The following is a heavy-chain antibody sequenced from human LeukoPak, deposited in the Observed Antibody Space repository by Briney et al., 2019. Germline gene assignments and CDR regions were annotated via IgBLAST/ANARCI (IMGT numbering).Heavy chain of an antibody. Sequence: SETLSLTCTVSGGSISSYYWSWIRQPPGKGLEWIGYIYYSGSTNYNPSLKSRVTISVDTSKNQFSLKLSSVTAADTAVYYCARQKVVVAATPYFDYWGQGTLVTVSS. CDR1: GGSISSYY. CDR2: IYYSGST. V-gene: IGHV4-59*01. CDR3: ARQKVVVAATPYFDY. D-gene: IGHD2-15*01. J-gene: IGHJ4*02.